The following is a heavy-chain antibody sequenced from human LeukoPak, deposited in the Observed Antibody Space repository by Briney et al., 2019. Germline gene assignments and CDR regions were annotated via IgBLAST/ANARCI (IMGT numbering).Heavy chain of an antibody. Sequence: GGSLRLSCAASGFTFSSYEMNRVRQAPGKGLEWVSYISSSGSTIYYADSVKGRFTISRDNAKNSLYLQMNSPRAEDTAVYYCARDRSDYVWGSSTSSFDYWGQGTLVTVSS. CDR1: GFTFSSYE. D-gene: IGHD3-16*01. V-gene: IGHV3-48*03. CDR3: ARDRSDYVWGSSTSSFDY. J-gene: IGHJ4*02. CDR2: ISSSGSTI.